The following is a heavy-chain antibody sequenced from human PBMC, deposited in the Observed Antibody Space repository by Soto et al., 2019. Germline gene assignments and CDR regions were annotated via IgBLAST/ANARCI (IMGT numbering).Heavy chain of an antibody. CDR1: GYTFTSYG. D-gene: IGHD3-22*01. Sequence: GASVKVSCKASGYTFTSYGISWVRQAPGQGLEWMGWISAYNGNTNYAQKLQGRVTMTTDTSTSTAYMELRSLRSDDTAVYYCARDFPLRTYYYDSSGYYYARNYGMDVWGQGTTVTVSS. CDR3: ARDFPLRTYYYDSSGYYYARNYGMDV. CDR2: ISAYNGNT. V-gene: IGHV1-18*04. J-gene: IGHJ6*02.